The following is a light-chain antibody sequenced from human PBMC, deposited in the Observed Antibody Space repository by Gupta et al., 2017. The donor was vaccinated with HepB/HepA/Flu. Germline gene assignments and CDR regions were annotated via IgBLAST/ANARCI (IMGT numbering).Light chain of an antibody. Sequence: QSALTQPASVSGSPGQSITISCPGTSSDIGFYNYVSWYQQHPGKAPKLLISGVRKRPPGVSDRFSGSKSLYTASLTISGLQAEDEADYYCISYTTSNSYVFGTGTKVTVL. CDR2: GVR. CDR1: SSDIGFYNY. V-gene: IGLV2-14*03. CDR3: ISYTTSNSYV. J-gene: IGLJ1*01.